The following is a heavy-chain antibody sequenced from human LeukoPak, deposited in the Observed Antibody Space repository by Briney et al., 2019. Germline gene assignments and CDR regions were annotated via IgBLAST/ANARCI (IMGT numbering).Heavy chain of an antibody. J-gene: IGHJ6*02. CDR2: IYTKGST. Sequence: SETLSLTCTVSGRSISSGSYYWSRIPQPAGKGLEWIWRIYTKGSTNYNPSVKRRVAISVDTSKNQFSLKLSSVTAAHTAVYYCARGTIGYCSSTSCPRGYYYYGMDVWGQGTTVTVSS. CDR3: ARGTIGYCSSTSCPRGYYYYGMDV. CDR1: GRSISSGSYY. V-gene: IGHV4-61*02. D-gene: IGHD2-2*01.